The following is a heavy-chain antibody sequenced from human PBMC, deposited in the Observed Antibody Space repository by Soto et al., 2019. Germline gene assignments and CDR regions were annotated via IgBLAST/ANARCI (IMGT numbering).Heavy chain of an antibody. Sequence: EVQLVESGGGLVQPGRSLRLSCAASGFTFDDYAMHWVRQAPGKGLEWVSGISWNSGSIGYADSVKGRFTISRDNAKNSLYLPMNSLRAEDTALYYCAKGRGLYSNYGGGYYGMDVWGQGTTVTVSS. V-gene: IGHV3-9*01. CDR2: ISWNSGSI. CDR1: GFTFDDYA. CDR3: AKGRGLYSNYGGGYYGMDV. D-gene: IGHD4-4*01. J-gene: IGHJ6*02.